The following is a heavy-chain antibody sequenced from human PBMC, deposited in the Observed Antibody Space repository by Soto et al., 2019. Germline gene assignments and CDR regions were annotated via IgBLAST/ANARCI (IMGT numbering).Heavy chain of an antibody. D-gene: IGHD5-12*01. CDR2: INHSGST. CDR1: GGSFSGYY. CDR3: ARGARGIVATGRSYWFDP. V-gene: IGHV4-34*01. J-gene: IGHJ5*02. Sequence: SETLSLTYAVYGGSFSGYYWSWIRQPPGKGLEWIGEINHSGSTNYNPSLKSRVTISVDTSKNQFSLKLSSVTAADTAVYYCARGARGIVATGRSYWFDPWGQGTLVTVSS.